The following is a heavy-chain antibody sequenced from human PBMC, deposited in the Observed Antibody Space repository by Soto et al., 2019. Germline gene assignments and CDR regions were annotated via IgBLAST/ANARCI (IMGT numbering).Heavy chain of an antibody. Sequence: GSLRLSCAASGFPLSTYGMTWVRQAPGKGLEWVSAITGTGGNTYYVDSVKGRFTSSRDNSKNMLYLQVNSLRVEDTAVYYCARIRGYWYGLDVWGQRTTVTVSS. CDR2: ITGTGGNT. V-gene: IGHV3-23*01. J-gene: IGHJ6*02. CDR3: ARIRGYWYGLDV. CDR1: GFPLSTYG.